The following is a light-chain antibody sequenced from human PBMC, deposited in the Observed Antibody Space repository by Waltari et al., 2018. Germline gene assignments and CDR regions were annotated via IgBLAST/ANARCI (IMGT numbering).Light chain of an antibody. CDR1: QSISSY. V-gene: IGKV1-39*01. Sequence: DIQMTHTLSSLSASLGDRLPITCRASQSISSYFNWYQQKPGKATKLLNYAASSLQSGVPSRFSGSGAGTDFTLTSSSLHPEDFATYYCQQSYSTPFTFGGGTKVEIK. CDR2: AAS. J-gene: IGKJ4*01. CDR3: QQSYSTPFT.